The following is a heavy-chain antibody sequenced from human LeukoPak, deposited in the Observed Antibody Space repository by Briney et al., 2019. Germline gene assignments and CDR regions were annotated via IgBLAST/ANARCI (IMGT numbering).Heavy chain of an antibody. Sequence: GGSLRLSCAASGFTFSSYAMSWVRQAPGKGLEWVSAISGSGGSTYYADSVKGRFTISRGNSKNTLYLQMNSLRAEDTAVYYCSGDSYGPDYYDSSGYSYWGQGTLVTVSS. CDR2: ISGSGGST. J-gene: IGHJ4*02. CDR3: SGDSYGPDYYDSSGYSY. V-gene: IGHV3-23*01. CDR1: GFTFSSYA. D-gene: IGHD3-22*01.